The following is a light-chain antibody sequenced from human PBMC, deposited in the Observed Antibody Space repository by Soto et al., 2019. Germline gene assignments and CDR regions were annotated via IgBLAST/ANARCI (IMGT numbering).Light chain of an antibody. V-gene: IGKV3-11*01. CDR1: QSVSSY. Sequence: EIVLTQSPATLSLSPGERATLSCRASQSVSSYLAWYQQKPGQAPRLLIYDASKWATGIPARFSGSGSGTDFTLTISSLEPEDFEVYYCQQRSNWPPMYTFGQGTKLEIK. J-gene: IGKJ2*01. CDR2: DAS. CDR3: QQRSNWPPMYT.